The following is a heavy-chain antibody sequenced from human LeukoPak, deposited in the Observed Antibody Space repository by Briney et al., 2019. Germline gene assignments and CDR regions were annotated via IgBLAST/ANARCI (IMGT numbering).Heavy chain of an antibody. J-gene: IGHJ5*02. CDR2: ISAYNGNT. CDR3: ARDPLQYSSSWYETITGFDP. V-gene: IGHV1-18*01. CDR1: GYTFTGYG. Sequence: GASVKVSCKASGYTFTGYGISWVRQAHGQGLEWMGWISAYNGNTNYAQKLQGRVTMTTDTSTSTAYMELRSLRSDDTAVYYCARDPLQYSSSWYETITGFDPWGQGTLVTVSS. D-gene: IGHD6-13*01.